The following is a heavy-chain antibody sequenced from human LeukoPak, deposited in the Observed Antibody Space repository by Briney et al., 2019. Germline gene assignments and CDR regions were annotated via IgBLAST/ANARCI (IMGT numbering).Heavy chain of an antibody. CDR2: ISNSGSTI. Sequence: GGSLRLSCAASGFTFSDFYMTWIRQAPGKGLEWISHISNSGSTIHYADSLKGRFTISRDNAKNSLYLQINSLRAEDTAVYYCARSADSSGYFREIPLYYFDYWGRGTLVTVSS. V-gene: IGHV3-11*01. J-gene: IGHJ4*02. D-gene: IGHD3-22*01. CDR1: GFTFSDFY. CDR3: ARSADSSGYFREIPLYYFDY.